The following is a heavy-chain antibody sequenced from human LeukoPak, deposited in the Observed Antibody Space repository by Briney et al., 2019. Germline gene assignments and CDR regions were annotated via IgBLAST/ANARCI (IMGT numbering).Heavy chain of an antibody. J-gene: IGHJ4*02. CDR1: GGSISSGGHY. CDR2: IYSTGST. Sequence: SETLSLTCTVPGGSISSGGHYWSWIRQPAGKGLEYLGRIYSTGSTNYNPSLRSRVTISVDTSKNHFSLKLSSVTAADTAVYYCARLGRPPRPLYGSGSPTSTGGIDYWGQGTLVTVSS. CDR3: ARLGRPPRPLYGSGSPTSTGGIDY. V-gene: IGHV4-61*02. D-gene: IGHD3-10*01.